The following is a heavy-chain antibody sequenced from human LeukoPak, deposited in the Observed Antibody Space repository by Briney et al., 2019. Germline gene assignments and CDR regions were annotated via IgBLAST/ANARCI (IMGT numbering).Heavy chain of an antibody. CDR2: IYWNDDK. CDR1: GFSLSTSGVG. J-gene: IGHJ5*02. Sequence: SGPTLVKPTQTLTLTCTFSGFSLSTSGVGVGWIRQPPGKALEWLALIYWNDDKRYSPSLKSRLTITKDTSKNQVVLTMTNMDPVDTATYYCAHTDAWSDSGYDYYPQTETHNWFDPWGQGTLVTVSS. D-gene: IGHD5-12*01. V-gene: IGHV2-5*01. CDR3: AHTDAWSDSGYDYYPQTETHNWFDP.